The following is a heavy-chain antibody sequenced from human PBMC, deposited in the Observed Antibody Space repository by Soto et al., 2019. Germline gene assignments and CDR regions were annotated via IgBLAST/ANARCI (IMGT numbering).Heavy chain of an antibody. CDR2: ISAYNGNT. J-gene: IGHJ6*02. CDR3: AREVGNWNYLLSYYGMDV. CDR1: GYTFTSYG. Sequence: AAVKVSCKASGYTFTSYGMSWVRQAPGQGVEWMGWISAYNGNTNYAQKLQGRVTMTTDTSTSTAYMELRSLRSDDTAVYYCAREVGNWNYLLSYYGMDVWGQGTTVTVSS. D-gene: IGHD1-7*01. V-gene: IGHV1-18*04.